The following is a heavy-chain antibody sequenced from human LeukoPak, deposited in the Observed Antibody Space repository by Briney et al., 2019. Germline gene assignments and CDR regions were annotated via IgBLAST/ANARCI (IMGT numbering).Heavy chain of an antibody. CDR2: ISFDGSNK. J-gene: IGHJ4*02. CDR3: ARDTLWE. Sequence: GGSLRLSCATSGFTFSSYGMHWVRQAPGKGLEWVAVISFDGSNKYYGDSVKGRFTISRDNSKNTLYLQMNSLRPDDTAIYYCARDTLWEWGQGTLVTVSS. D-gene: IGHD1-26*01. CDR1: GFTFSSYG. V-gene: IGHV3-30*03.